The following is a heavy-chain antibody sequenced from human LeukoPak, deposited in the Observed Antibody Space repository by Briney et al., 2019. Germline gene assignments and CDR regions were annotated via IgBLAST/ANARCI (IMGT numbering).Heavy chain of an antibody. CDR3: ARHFWRATAFDP. CDR2: IYYGGST. D-gene: IGHD3-3*01. V-gene: IGHV4-39*01. Sequence: SETLSLTCPVSGGSISSSSYYWGWIRQPPGKGLEWIGSIYYGGSTYYNPSLKSRVTISVDTSKNQFSLKLSSVTAADTAVYYCARHFWRATAFDPWGQGTLLTVSS. CDR1: GGSISSSSYY. J-gene: IGHJ5*02.